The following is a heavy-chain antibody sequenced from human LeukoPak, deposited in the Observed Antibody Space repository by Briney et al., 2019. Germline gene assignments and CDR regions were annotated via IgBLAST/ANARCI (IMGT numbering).Heavy chain of an antibody. D-gene: IGHD3-22*01. J-gene: IGHJ4*02. Sequence: PGGSLRLSCAASGFTFDDYAMHWVRQASGKGLEWVSGISWNSGSIGYADSVKGRFTISRDNAKNSLYLQMNSLRAEDMALYYCAKDIRPYYYDSSGYGFDYWGQGTLVTVSS. CDR1: GFTFDDYA. V-gene: IGHV3-9*03. CDR3: AKDIRPYYYDSSGYGFDY. CDR2: ISWNSGSI.